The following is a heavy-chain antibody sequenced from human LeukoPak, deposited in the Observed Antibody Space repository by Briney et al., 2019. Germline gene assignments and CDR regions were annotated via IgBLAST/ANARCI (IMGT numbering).Heavy chain of an antibody. CDR2: ITNTGSGT. D-gene: IGHD6-19*01. J-gene: IGHJ4*02. V-gene: IGHV3-23*01. CDR3: AKTRGWFPSLDY. Sequence: GGSLRLSCVASGFTVSSYALSWVRQAPGKGLEWVSAITNTGSGTYYADSVKGRFTIYRDNSKNTLYLQMNSLRAEVTAIYYCAKTRGWFPSLDYWGQGTLVTVSS. CDR1: GFTVSSYA.